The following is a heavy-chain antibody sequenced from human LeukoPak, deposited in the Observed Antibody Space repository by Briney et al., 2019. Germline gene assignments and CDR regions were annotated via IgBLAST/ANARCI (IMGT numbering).Heavy chain of an antibody. D-gene: IGHD3-9*01. CDR2: IIPIFGTA. Sequence: GASVKVSCKASGGTFSSYAISWVRQAPGQGLEWMGGIIPIFGTANYAQKFQGRVTITADESTSTAYMELSSLRSEDTAVYYCARGYYDILTGYYMEADKYYYYGMDVWGQGTTVTVSS. CDR1: GGTFSSYA. J-gene: IGHJ6*02. V-gene: IGHV1-69*13. CDR3: ARGYYDILTGYYMEADKYYYYGMDV.